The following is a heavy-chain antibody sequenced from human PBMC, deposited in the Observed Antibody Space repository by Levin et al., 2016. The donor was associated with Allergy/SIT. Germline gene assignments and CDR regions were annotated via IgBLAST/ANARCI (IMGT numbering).Heavy chain of an antibody. V-gene: IGHV1-46*01. Sequence: ASVKVSCKASGGTFSSYAISWVRQAPGQGLEGMGVINLSSGSTSYAQRFQGRVSMTRDTSTSTAYMELSSLRSEDTAVYYCARGPSRGSFLDFDYWGQGTLVTVSS. D-gene: IGHD1-26*01. J-gene: IGHJ4*02. CDR3: ARGPSRGSFLDFDY. CDR2: INLSSGST. CDR1: GGTFSSYA.